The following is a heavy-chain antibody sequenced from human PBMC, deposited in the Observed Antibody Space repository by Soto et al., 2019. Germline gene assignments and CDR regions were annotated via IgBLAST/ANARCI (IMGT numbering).Heavy chain of an antibody. V-gene: IGHV1-18*01. CDR1: GYTFTSYG. CDR2: ISAYNGNT. J-gene: IGHJ4*02. CDR3: ARVVFLSGVTRYYFDY. D-gene: IGHD3-16*02. Sequence: ASVKVSCKASGYTFTSYGISWVRQAPGQGLEWMGRISAYNGNTNYAQKLQGRVTMTTDTSTSTAYMELRSLRSDDTAVYYCARVVFLSGVTRYYFDYWGQGTLVTVSS.